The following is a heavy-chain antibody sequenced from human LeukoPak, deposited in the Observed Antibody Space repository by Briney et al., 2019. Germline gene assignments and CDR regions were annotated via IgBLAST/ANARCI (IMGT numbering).Heavy chain of an antibody. J-gene: IGHJ3*02. CDR2: IWYDGSNK. CDR3: AREGDIVVVPAAIDAFDI. V-gene: IGHV3-33*01. Sequence: PGGSLRLSCAASGFTFSSYGMHWVRQAPGEGLEWVAVIWYDGSNKYYADSVKGRFTISRDNSKNTLYLQMNSLRAEDTAVYYCAREGDIVVVPAAIDAFDIWGQGTMVTVSS. CDR1: GFTFSSYG. D-gene: IGHD2-2*01.